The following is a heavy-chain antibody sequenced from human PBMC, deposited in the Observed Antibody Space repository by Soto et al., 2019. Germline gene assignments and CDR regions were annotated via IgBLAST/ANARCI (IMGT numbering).Heavy chain of an antibody. CDR2: ISSSSSYI. CDR1: GFTFSSYS. D-gene: IGHD3-3*01. J-gene: IGHJ6*02. CDR3: ARDTTRRGITIFGVVNHYGMDV. V-gene: IGHV3-21*01. Sequence: PGGSLRLSCAASGFTFSSYSMNWGRKAPGKGLEWVSSISSSSSYIYYADSVKGRFTISRDNAKNSLYLQMNSLRAEDTAVYYCARDTTRRGITIFGVVNHYGMDVWGQGTTVTVSS.